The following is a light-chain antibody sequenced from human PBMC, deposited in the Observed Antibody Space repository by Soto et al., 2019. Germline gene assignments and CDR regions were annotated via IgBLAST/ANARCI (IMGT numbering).Light chain of an antibody. CDR2: AAS. CDR3: QQTYSRPRT. Sequence: DIPMTQSPSSLSASVGDRVTITCRASQSISSYLSWYQHKPGKAPKLLMYAASSLQSGVPSRFSGSGSGTDFTLSISSLQPEDFGSYYCQQTYSRPRTFGQGTQVEIK. CDR1: QSISSY. J-gene: IGKJ1*01. V-gene: IGKV1-39*01.